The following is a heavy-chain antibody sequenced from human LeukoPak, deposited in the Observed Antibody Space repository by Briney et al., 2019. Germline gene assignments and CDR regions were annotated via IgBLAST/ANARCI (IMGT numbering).Heavy chain of an antibody. CDR2: TNSGGTST. CDR3: AKQSYARSLGE. D-gene: IGHD2-8*01. Sequence: GGSLRLSCATSGFPFSDFSMSWVRQAPGKGLEWISTTNSGGTSTYYAESVKGRFTISRDNSKNTLYLQMSSLRAEDTAVYYCAKQSYARSLGEGGPGTLVSVSS. CDR1: GFPFSDFS. V-gene: IGHV3-23*01. J-gene: IGHJ4*02.